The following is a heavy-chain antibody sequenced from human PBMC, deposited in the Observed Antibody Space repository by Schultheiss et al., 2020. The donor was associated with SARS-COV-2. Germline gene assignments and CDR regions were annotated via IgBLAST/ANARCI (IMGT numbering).Heavy chain of an antibody. J-gene: IGHJ4*02. CDR1: GGSISSGGYY. CDR2: IYHSGST. Sequence: SETLSLTCTVSGGSISSGGYYWSWIRQPPGKGLEWIGYIYHSGSTYYNPSLKSRVTISVDTSKNQFSLKLSSVTAADTAVYYCARRKYSLSGDDYWGQGTLVTVSS. CDR3: ARRKYSLSGDDY. D-gene: IGHD6-6*01. V-gene: IGHV4-30-2*02.